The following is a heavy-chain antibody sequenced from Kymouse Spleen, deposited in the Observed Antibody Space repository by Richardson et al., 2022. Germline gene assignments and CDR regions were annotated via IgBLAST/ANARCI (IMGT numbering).Heavy chain of an antibody. D-gene: IGHD1-7*01. CDR3: ARAGITGTGFDI. CDR1: GFTFSSYS. J-gene: IGHJ3*02. V-gene: IGHV3-21*03. Sequence: EVQLVESGGGLVKPGGSLRLSCAASGFTFSSYSMNWVRQAPGKGLEWVSSISSSSSYIYYADSVKGRFTISRDNAKNSLYLQMNSLRAEDTAVYYCARAGITGTGFDIWGQGTMVTVSS. CDR2: ISSSSSYI.